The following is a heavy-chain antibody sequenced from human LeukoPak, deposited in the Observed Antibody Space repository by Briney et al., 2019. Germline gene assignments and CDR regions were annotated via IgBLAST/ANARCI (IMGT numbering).Heavy chain of an antibody. CDR2: ISYDGSNK. CDR1: GFTFSRYG. V-gene: IGHV3-30*03. Sequence: PGGSLRLSCAAPGFTFSRYGLHWVRQAPGKGLEWVAVISYDGSNKYYADSVKGRFTISRDNSKNTLYLQMNSLRAEDTAVYYCATYSSSSGAVFDYWGQGTLVTVSS. D-gene: IGHD6-6*01. J-gene: IGHJ4*02. CDR3: ATYSSSSGAVFDY.